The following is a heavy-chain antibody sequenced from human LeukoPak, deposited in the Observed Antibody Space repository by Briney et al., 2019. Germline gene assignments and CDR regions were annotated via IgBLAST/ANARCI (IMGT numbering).Heavy chain of an antibody. CDR3: AGDYIWGRLF. V-gene: IGHV3-74*01. CDR1: EFSLSDYW. J-gene: IGHJ4*01. CDR2: ITSDGSTT. Sequence: GGSLRLSCVGSEFSLSDYWMHWVRQTPGKGLMWVSRITSDGSTTWYADSVKGRFTVSRDNAKNTLFLEMNSLRDEDTAVYYCAGDYIWGRLFWGQGTLVTVSS. D-gene: IGHD3-16*01.